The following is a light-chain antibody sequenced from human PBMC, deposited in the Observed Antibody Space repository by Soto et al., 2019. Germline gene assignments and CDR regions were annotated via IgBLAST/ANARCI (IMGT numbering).Light chain of an antibody. V-gene: IGKV3D-20*02. CDR3: QNRNSWPLP. Sequence: EIVLTQSPGTLSLSPGERATLSCRASQSFSSNYLAWYQQKPGQAPRLLIYGASSRATGIPDRFSGSGSGTDFTLTISRLEPEDFAVYYCQNRNSWPLPLGVGTRVDI. CDR1: QSFSSNY. CDR2: GAS. J-gene: IGKJ4*01.